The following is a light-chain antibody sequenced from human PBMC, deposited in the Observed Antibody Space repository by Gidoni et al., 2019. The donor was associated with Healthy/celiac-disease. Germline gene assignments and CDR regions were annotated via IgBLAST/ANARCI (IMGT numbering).Light chain of an antibody. J-gene: IGKJ3*01. Sequence: IQITQSPSPLSASVGDRVTITCRASQGIRTDLGWYQQKPGKAPKLLIYAASSLHSGVPSRFSGSGSGTDFTLTISSLQPEDFAAYYCLQDYNCPLTFGPGTKVDIK. CDR1: QGIRTD. CDR2: AAS. CDR3: LQDYNCPLT. V-gene: IGKV1-6*01.